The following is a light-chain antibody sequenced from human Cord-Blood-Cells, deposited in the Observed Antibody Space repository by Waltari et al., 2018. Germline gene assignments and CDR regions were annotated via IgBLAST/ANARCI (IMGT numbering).Light chain of an antibody. Sequence: EIVLTQSPATLSLSPGERATLHCRASQSVSSYLAWYQQKPGQAPSLLIYDASNRATGIPARFSGSGSGTDFTLTISSLEPEDFAVYYCQQRSNWPPYTFGQGTKLEIK. CDR3: QQRSNWPPYT. CDR1: QSVSSY. J-gene: IGKJ2*01. CDR2: DAS. V-gene: IGKV3-11*01.